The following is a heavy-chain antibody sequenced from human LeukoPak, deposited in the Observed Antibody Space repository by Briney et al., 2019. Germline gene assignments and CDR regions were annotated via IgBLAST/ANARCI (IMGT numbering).Heavy chain of an antibody. CDR3: AKDRTRQAY. J-gene: IGHJ4*02. D-gene: IGHD3-3*01. CDR2: IKEDGSDK. V-gene: IGHV3-7*03. Sequence: GGSLRLSCAASGFTFSSYVTHWVRQAPGKGLEWVANIKEDGSDKYYVDSLKGRFTISRDNAKNSLYLQMNSLRAEDTAVYYCAKDRTRQAYWGQGTLVTVSS. CDR1: GFTFSSYV.